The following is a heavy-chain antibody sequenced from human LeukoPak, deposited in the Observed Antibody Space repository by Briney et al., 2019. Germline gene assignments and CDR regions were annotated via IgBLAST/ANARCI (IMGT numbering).Heavy chain of an antibody. V-gene: IGHV4-34*01. CDR3: ARGHSWYGVDY. CDR1: GVSFSGYC. D-gene: IGHD6-13*01. J-gene: IGHJ4*02. CDR2: IKHSGST. Sequence: SETLSLTCAVSGVSFSGYCWSWIRQPPGKGLEWIGEIKHSGSTNYNPSLKSRVTILVDTSKNPFSLKLSPVTAVDTAVKYGARGHSWYGVDYWGQGNLVTVSS.